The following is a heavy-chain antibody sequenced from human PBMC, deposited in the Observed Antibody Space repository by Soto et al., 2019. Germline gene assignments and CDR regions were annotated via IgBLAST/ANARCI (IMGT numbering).Heavy chain of an antibody. CDR3: ERDPRSCAGVAEPGSMIVVADRAFDI. D-gene: IGHD3-22*01. CDR1: GGSISSGGYY. Sequence: SETLSLTCTVSGGSISSGGYYWSWIRQHPGKGLEWIGYIYYRGSTYCNPSLKIRVPISVDSAKNQFSMKLSAVTAADTAVYYGERDPRSCAGVAEPGSMIVVADRAFDIWGQGTMVTVSS. J-gene: IGHJ3*02. CDR2: IYYRGST. V-gene: IGHV4-31*03.